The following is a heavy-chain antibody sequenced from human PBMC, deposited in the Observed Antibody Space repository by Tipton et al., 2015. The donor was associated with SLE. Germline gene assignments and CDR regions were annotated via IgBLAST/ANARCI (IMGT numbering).Heavy chain of an antibody. V-gene: IGHV4-61*02. CDR1: GVSISSARYY. CDR3: ARTLDALDI. J-gene: IGHJ3*02. CDR2: AYTTGSP. Sequence: TLSLTCTVSGVSISSARYYWNWIRQPAGKGLEWIGRAYTTGSPYYNPSLESRVAISMDTSKNQFSLKLTAVTAADTAVYYCARTLDALDIWGQGTMVTVSS.